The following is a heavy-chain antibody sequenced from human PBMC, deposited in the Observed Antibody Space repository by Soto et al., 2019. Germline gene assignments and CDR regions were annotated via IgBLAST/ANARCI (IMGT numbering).Heavy chain of an antibody. J-gene: IGHJ2*01. V-gene: IGHV4-31*03. CDR1: GGSISSGGYY. CDR3: ARDYPVRGVIIPYWYFDL. CDR2: IYSSGST. D-gene: IGHD3-10*01. Sequence: QVQLQESGPGLVKPSQTLSLTCTVSGGSISSGGYYWSWIRQHPGKGLAWIGYIYSSGSTYYNPSIKSRVTISVDTSKNQFSLKLSSVTAADTAVYYCARDYPVRGVIIPYWYFDLWGRGTLVTVSS.